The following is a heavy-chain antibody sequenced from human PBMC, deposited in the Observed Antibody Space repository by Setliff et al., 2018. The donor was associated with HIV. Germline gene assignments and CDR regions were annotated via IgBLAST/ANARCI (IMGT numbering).Heavy chain of an antibody. CDR2: FHATGVT. CDR1: GGSLNGYS. J-gene: IGHJ4*02. CDR3: ESTGYSSGWSFDY. Sequence: PSETLSLTCTVSGGSLNGYSWSWIRQAAGEGLEWVGRFHATGVTNYSPSLKSRVTISVDTSKNQFSLKLSSVTAADTAVYYCESTGYSSGWSFDYWGQGTLVTVSS. D-gene: IGHD6-19*01. V-gene: IGHV4-4*07.